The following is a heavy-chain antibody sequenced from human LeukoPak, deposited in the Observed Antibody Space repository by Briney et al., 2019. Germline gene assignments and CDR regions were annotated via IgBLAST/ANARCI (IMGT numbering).Heavy chain of an antibody. CDR3: ARGGDLLERRGWFDP. D-gene: IGHD1-1*01. CDR1: GFTVSGDY. J-gene: IGHJ5*02. CDR2: MYMDGTT. V-gene: IGHV3-53*01. Sequence: GGSLRLSCAASGFTVSGDYMSWLRQAPGKGLEWVSVMYMDGTTNYGNSVKGRFTISRDKSRNTMYLQMNSLRAEDTAVYYCARGGDLLERRGWFDPWGQGTLVIVSS.